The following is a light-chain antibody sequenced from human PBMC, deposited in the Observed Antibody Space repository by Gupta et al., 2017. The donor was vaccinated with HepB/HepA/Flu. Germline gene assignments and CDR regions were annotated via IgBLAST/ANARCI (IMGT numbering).Light chain of an antibody. V-gene: IGKV2-30*02. J-gene: IGKJ1*01. CDR1: QSLVHTDGYIY. Sequence: EVVMTQSPLSLPVTLGQSASISCKSSQSLVHTDGYIYLNWFHQRPGQSPRRLIYKVSKRDSGVPDRFSGSGSGTDFTLKISRGEAEDVGVYYCMQGTFLRTFGQGTKVEI. CDR2: KVS. CDR3: MQGTFLRT.